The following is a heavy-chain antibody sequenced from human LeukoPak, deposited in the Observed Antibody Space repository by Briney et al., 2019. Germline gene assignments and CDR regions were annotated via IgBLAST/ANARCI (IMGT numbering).Heavy chain of an antibody. Sequence: SVKVSCKASGGTFSSYAISWVRQAPGQGLEWMGGIIPIFGTANYAQKFQGRVTITADESMSTAYMELSSLRSEDTAVFYCARVIQLPNEYFQHWGQGTLVTVSS. CDR1: GGTFSSYA. D-gene: IGHD2-2*01. CDR3: ARVIQLPNEYFQH. J-gene: IGHJ1*01. V-gene: IGHV1-69*01. CDR2: IIPIFGTA.